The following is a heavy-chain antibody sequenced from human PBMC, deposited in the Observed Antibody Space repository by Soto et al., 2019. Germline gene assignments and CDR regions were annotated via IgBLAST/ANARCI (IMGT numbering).Heavy chain of an antibody. Sequence: QLQLQESGPGLVKPSETLSLTCTVSGGSISSSSYYWGWIRQPPGKGLEWIGSIYYSGSTYYNPSLKSRVTISVDTSKNQFSLKLSSVTAADTAVYYCARHRGSIFWSTTIDYWGQGTLVTVSS. CDR1: GGSISSSSYY. CDR3: ARHRGSIFWSTTIDY. CDR2: IYYSGST. V-gene: IGHV4-39*01. J-gene: IGHJ4*02. D-gene: IGHD3-9*01.